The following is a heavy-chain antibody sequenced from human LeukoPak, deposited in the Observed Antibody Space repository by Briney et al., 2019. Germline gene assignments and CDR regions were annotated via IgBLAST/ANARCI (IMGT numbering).Heavy chain of an antibody. CDR2: IIPIFGTA. CDR3: AREWRGTMVDYYYYYMDV. V-gene: IGHV1-69*06. J-gene: IGHJ6*03. CDR1: GGTFSSYA. D-gene: IGHD3-10*01. Sequence: ASAKVSCKAPGGTFSSYAISWVRQAPGQGLEWMGGIIPIFGTANYAQKFQGRVTITADKSTSTAYMELSSLRSEDTAVYYCAREWRGTMVDYYYYYMDVWGKGTTVTVSS.